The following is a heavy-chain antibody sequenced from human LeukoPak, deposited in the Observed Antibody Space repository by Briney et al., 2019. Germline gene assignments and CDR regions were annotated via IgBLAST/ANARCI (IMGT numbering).Heavy chain of an antibody. CDR3: ASKWVTYYYNSSAYHYPIDVFDI. Sequence: ASVKVSCKASGGTFSSYAISWVRQAPGQGLEWMGGIIPIFGTANYAQKFQGRVTITADESTSTAYMELSSLRSEDTAVYYCASKWVTYYYNSSAYHYPIDVFDIWGQGTMVTVSS. V-gene: IGHV1-69*13. CDR1: GGTFSSYA. J-gene: IGHJ3*02. D-gene: IGHD3-22*01. CDR2: IIPIFGTA.